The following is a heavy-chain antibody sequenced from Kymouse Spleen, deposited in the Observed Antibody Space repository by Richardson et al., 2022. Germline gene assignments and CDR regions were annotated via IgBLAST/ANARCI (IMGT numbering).Heavy chain of an antibody. CDR3: ARERVRGVIIDWFDP. CDR2: IYYSGST. D-gene: IGHD3-10*01. J-gene: IGHJ5*02. V-gene: IGHV4-39*01. Sequence: QLQLQESGPGLVKPSETLSLTCTVSGGSISSSSYYWGWIRQPPGKGLEWIGSIYYSGSTYYNPSLKSRVTISVDTSKNQFSLKLSSVTAADTAVYYCARERVRGVIIDWFDPWGQGTLVTVSS. CDR1: GGSISSSSYY.